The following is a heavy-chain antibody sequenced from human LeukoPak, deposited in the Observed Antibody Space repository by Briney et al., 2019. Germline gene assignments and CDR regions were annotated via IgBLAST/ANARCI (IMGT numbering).Heavy chain of an antibody. Sequence: GGSLRLSCVASGSSFSWYGMYWVRQAPGKGLEWVAVIWYDGSNTYYGDSVKGRFAISKDNSKNTLYLQMNSLRAEDTAVYYCARMDSSGYCLDHWGQGTLVTVSS. CDR3: ARMDSSGYCLDH. CDR2: IWYDGSNT. CDR1: GSSFSWYG. D-gene: IGHD3-22*01. V-gene: IGHV3-33*07. J-gene: IGHJ4*02.